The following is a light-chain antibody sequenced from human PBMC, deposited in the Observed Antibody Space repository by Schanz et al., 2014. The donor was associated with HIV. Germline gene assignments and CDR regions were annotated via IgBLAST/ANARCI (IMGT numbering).Light chain of an antibody. CDR2: DVS. V-gene: IGLV2-14*01. Sequence: QSALTQPASVSGSPGQSITISCTGTSSDVGGYYYVSWYQQHPGNAPKLMIYDVSNRPSGISNRFSGSKSGNTASLTISGLQAEDEADYYCCSYISGNTWVFGGGTKLTVL. CDR1: SSDVGGYYY. CDR3: CSYISGNTWV. J-gene: IGLJ3*02.